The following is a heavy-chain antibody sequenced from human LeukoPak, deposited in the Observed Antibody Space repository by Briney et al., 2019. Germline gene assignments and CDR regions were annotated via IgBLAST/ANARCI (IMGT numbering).Heavy chain of an antibody. CDR1: GFTFSDYY. D-gene: IGHD3-22*01. J-gene: IGHJ6*01. V-gene: IGHV3-11*06. CDR3: ARDGSSAPKVGHYGMDV. CDR2: ISSISSYT. Sequence: GGSLRLSCAASGFTFSDYYMSWIRQAPGKGLEGVSYISSISSYTNYADSVKGRFTISRDNAKNSLYLQMNSLRAEDTAVYYWARDGSSAPKVGHYGMDVWGKGSTV.